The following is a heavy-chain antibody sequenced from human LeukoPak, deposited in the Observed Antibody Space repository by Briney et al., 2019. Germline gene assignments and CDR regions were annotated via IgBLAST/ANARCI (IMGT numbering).Heavy chain of an antibody. V-gene: IGHV4-59*01. CDR3: ARGIAAAGTPFDY. CDR2: IYYSGIA. CDR1: GGSIRSYY. Sequence: SETLSLTCTVSGGSIRSYYWSWIRQPPGKGLEWIGYIYYSGIANYNPSLKSRVTISIDTSKKQFSLNLRSVTAADTAVYYCARGIAAAGTPFDYWGQGALVTVSS. D-gene: IGHD6-13*01. J-gene: IGHJ4*02.